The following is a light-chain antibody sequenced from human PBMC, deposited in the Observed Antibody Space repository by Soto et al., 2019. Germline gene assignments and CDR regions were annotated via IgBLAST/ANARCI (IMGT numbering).Light chain of an antibody. V-gene: IGKV3D-20*02. CDR1: QSVSSSY. CDR2: DAS. J-gene: IGKJ5*01. Sequence: EIVLTQSPGTLSLSPGERATLSCSASQSVSSSYLAWYQQKLGQAPRLLIYDASKRATGIPARFSGSGSGTDFTLTISSLEPEDFAVYFCQQRSDWPPTFGQGTRLEIK. CDR3: QQRSDWPPT.